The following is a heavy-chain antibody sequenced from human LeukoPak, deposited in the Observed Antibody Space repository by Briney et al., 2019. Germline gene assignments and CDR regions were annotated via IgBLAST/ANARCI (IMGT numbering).Heavy chain of an antibody. CDR2: ISANGSIT. CDR3: ARFGDYGEY. V-gene: IGHV3-74*01. CDR1: GFTFSSYW. J-gene: IGHJ4*02. Sequence: GGSLRLSCEASGFTFSSYWMHWVRQAPGQGLEWVSGISANGSITFYARSVRGRFTISRDNPQNTLYLQMNSLRAEDSALYYCARFGDYGEYRGQGTLVTVSS. D-gene: IGHD3-10*01.